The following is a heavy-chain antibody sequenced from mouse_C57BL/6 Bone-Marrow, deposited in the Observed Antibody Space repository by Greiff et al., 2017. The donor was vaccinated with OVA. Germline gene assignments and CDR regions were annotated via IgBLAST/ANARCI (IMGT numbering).Heavy chain of an antibody. J-gene: IGHJ3*01. D-gene: IGHD1-1*01. CDR2: IDPENGDT. Sequence: EVKLMESGAELVRPGASVKLSCTASGFNIKDDYMHWVKQRPEQGLEWIGWIDPENGDTEYASKFQGKATITADTSSNTAYLQLSSLTSEDTAVYYCTTNYYYGSSYVWFAYWGQGTLVTVSA. CDR3: TTNYYYGSSYVWFAY. V-gene: IGHV14-4*01. CDR1: GFNIKDDY.